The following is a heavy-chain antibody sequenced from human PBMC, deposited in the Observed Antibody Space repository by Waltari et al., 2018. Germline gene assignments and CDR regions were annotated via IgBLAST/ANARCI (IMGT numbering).Heavy chain of an antibody. CDR1: GGSLTPHYT. CDR3: GRIAFGDDGGYFQY. Sequence: QLQLQESGPGLVRPSATLSPTCTASGGSLTPHYTGAGIRQPPGKGLEWMGNMQYRGSTFYNPSLMSRVTISLDTSKNQFSLTLTSVDAADTAVYFCGRIAFGDDGGYFQYWGQGTLVTVSS. V-gene: IGHV4-39*01. CDR2: MQYRGST. J-gene: IGHJ1*01. D-gene: IGHD4-17*01.